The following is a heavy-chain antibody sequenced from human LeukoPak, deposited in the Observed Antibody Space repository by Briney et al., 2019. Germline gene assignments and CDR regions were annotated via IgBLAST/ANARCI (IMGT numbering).Heavy chain of an antibody. D-gene: IGHD2-15*01. J-gene: IGHJ4*02. Sequence: GGSLRLSCTASGFAFSNYAINWVRQAPGKGLEWVSVISGSGGDTYYADFVKGRFTISRDNSKNTVCLQMNSLRAEDTAVYYCAKGRSSGGSCVNYWGQGTLVSVSS. CDR3: AKGRSSGGSCVNY. CDR1: GFAFSNYA. V-gene: IGHV3-23*01. CDR2: ISGSGGDT.